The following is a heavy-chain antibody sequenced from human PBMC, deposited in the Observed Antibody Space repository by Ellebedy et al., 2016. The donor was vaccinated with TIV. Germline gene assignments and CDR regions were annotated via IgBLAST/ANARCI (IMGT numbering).Heavy chain of an antibody. CDR1: GFNFSGHA. V-gene: IGHV3-33*01. Sequence: GESLKISCEASGFNFSGHAMHWVRQAPGKGLDWLAATWYDGSNKFYGDSVEGRFIISRDNSRNTLYLQMNSLRVDDTAVYYCARGEGATSGLDVWGRGTTVTVSS. D-gene: IGHD1-1*01. J-gene: IGHJ6*02. CDR2: TWYDGSNK. CDR3: ARGEGATSGLDV.